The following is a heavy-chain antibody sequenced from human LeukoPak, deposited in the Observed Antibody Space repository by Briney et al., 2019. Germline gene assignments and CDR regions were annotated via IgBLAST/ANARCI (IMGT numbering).Heavy chain of an antibody. Sequence: ASVKVSCKVSGYTLTELSMHWVRQAPGKGLEWMGGFDPEDGETIYAQKFQGRVTMTEDTSTDTAYMELSSLRSEDTAVYYCATYALYQGAFDIWGQGTMVTVSS. D-gene: IGHD2-2*01. CDR2: FDPEDGET. CDR3: ATYALYQGAFDI. V-gene: IGHV1-24*01. J-gene: IGHJ3*02. CDR1: GYTLTELS.